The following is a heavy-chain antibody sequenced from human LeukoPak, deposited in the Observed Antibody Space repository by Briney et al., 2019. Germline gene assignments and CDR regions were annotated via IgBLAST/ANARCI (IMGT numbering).Heavy chain of an antibody. CDR3: ARGYEGAAASVAFDI. CDR2: INHSGSA. D-gene: IGHD6-13*01. CDR1: GGSFSGYY. Sequence: SETLSLTCAVYGGSFSGYYWSWIRQPPGKGLEWIGEINHSGSANYNPSLKSRVTISVDTSKNQFSLKLSSVTAADTAVYYCARGYEGAAASVAFDIWGRGTLVTVSS. J-gene: IGHJ4*02. V-gene: IGHV4-34*01.